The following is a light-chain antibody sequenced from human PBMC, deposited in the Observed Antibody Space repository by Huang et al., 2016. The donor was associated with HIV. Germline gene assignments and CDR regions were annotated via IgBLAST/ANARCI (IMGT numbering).Light chain of an antibody. CDR3: HQYNYWPTYT. CDR2: GAS. CDR1: QSVDNN. J-gene: IGKJ2*01. V-gene: IGKV3-15*01. Sequence: EIVMTQSPATLSVSPGEGVTLSCRASQSVDNNLAWYQQIPGQAPRLLIYGASTRATGVPARFSGSGSGTEFHLTISSLRSEDFAVYYCHQYNYWPTYTFGQGTKLEIK.